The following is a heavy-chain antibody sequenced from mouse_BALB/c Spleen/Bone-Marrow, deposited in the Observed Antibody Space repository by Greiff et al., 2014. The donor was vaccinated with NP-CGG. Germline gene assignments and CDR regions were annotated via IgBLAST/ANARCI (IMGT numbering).Heavy chain of an antibody. CDR1: GFTFSSYA. CDR2: ISSGGST. Sequence: EVKLVESGGGLVKPGGSLKLSCAASGFTFSSYAMSWVRQTPEKRLEWVASISSGGSTYYPDSVKGRFTISRDNARNILYLQMSSLRSEDTAMYYCAREEYGQKVYAMDYWGQGTSATVSS. J-gene: IGHJ4*01. V-gene: IGHV5-6-5*01. D-gene: IGHD2-10*02. CDR3: AREEYGQKVYAMDY.